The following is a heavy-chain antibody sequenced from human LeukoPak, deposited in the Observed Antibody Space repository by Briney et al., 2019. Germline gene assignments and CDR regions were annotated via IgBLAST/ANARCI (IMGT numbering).Heavy chain of an antibody. CDR2: IWYDGSNK. V-gene: IGHV3-33*01. CDR1: GFTFSNSG. CDR3: ARDFQDSYGLEYSFDI. J-gene: IGHJ3*02. D-gene: IGHD5-18*01. Sequence: GGSLRLSCAASGFTFSNSGMHWVRQAPGKGLEWVAVIWYDGSNKYYADSVKGRFTISRDNSKNTLYLQMNSLRAEDTAVYYCARDFQDSYGLEYSFDIWGQGTMVTVSS.